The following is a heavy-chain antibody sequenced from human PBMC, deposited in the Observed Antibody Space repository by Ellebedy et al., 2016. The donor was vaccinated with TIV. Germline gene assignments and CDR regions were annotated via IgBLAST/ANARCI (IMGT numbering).Heavy chain of an antibody. Sequence: AASVQVSCKASGYPFISYGITWVRQAPAQGLEWMGWISAYNGNTNYAPRFQGRVTMTTDRSTRTTHMELRSLRSDDTAVYYCAGFASGLFDSWGQGTPVTVSS. CDR2: ISAYNGNT. CDR3: AGFASGLFDS. J-gene: IGHJ4*02. CDR1: GYPFISYG. D-gene: IGHD1-14*01. V-gene: IGHV1-18*01.